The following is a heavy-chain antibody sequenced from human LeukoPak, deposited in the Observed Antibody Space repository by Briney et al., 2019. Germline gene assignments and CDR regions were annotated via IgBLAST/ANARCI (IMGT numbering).Heavy chain of an antibody. J-gene: IGHJ4*02. V-gene: IGHV4-31*03. Sequence: SQTLSPASTVSGGSISSGGSYWSWIRQHPGKGLEWIGYIYYSGSTYYNPSLKSRVTISVDTSKNQFSLKLSSVTAADTAVYYCARGGGTMVRGAFDYWGQGTLLTVSS. CDR3: ARGGGTMVRGAFDY. CDR1: GGSISSGGSY. CDR2: IYYSGST. D-gene: IGHD3-10*01.